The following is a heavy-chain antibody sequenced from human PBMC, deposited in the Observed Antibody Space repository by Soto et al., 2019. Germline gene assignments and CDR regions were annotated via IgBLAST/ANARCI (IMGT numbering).Heavy chain of an antibody. CDR1: GFTFSSYA. D-gene: IGHD2-15*01. Sequence: GGSLRLSCAASGFTFSSYAMSWVRQAPGKGLEWVSAISGSGGSKYYADSVKGRFTISRDNSKNTLYLQMNSLRAEDTVVYYCAKSRRPDERRCSGGSCSRYYFDYWGQGTLVTVSS. CDR3: AKSRRPDERRCSGGSCSRYYFDY. V-gene: IGHV3-23*01. CDR2: ISGSGGSK. J-gene: IGHJ4*02.